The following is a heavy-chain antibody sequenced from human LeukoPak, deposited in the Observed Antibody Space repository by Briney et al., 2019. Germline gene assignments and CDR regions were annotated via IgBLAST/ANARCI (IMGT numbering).Heavy chain of an antibody. D-gene: IGHD2-15*01. CDR3: AKFALRYCSGGSFHPFDY. J-gene: IGHJ4*02. Sequence: GGSLRLSCAASGFTVSSNYMSWVRQAPGKGLEWVSVIYSGGSTYYADSVKGRFTISRDNSKNTLYLQMNSLRAEDTAVYYCAKFALRYCSGGSFHPFDYWGQGTLVTVSS. CDR2: IYSGGST. V-gene: IGHV3-53*01. CDR1: GFTVSSNY.